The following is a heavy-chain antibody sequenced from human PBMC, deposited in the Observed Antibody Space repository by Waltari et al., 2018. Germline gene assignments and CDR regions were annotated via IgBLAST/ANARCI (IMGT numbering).Heavy chain of an antibody. J-gene: IGHJ5*02. V-gene: IGHV3-23*01. CDR2: TSGSGGST. Sequence: EVQLLESGGGLVQPGGSLRLSCAASGSTFSNYAMSWVRQAPGKGLEWVSTTSGSGGSTYYADSVKGRFTISRDNSKNTLYLQMNSLRAEDTAVYYCAKDTCSGGSCYSNWFDPWGQGTLVTVSS. D-gene: IGHD2-15*01. CDR1: GSTFSNYA. CDR3: AKDTCSGGSCYSNWFDP.